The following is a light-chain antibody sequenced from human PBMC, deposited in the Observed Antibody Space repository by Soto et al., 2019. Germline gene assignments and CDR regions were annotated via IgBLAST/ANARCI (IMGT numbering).Light chain of an antibody. CDR3: QQLNTYPQIT. Sequence: IQLTQSPSSLSASVGDRVTITCRASQGISSDLAWYQQQPGKAPKLLIYAASTLQSGVPSRFSGSGSRTDFTLTISSLQPEDFATYYCQQLNTYPQITFGQGTRLEIK. V-gene: IGKV1-9*01. CDR1: QGISSD. CDR2: AAS. J-gene: IGKJ5*01.